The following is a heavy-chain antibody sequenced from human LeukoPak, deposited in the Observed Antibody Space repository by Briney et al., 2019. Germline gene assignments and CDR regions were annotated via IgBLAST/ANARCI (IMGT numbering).Heavy chain of an antibody. CDR3: ARESDYYDSSGYYRGPIFDY. Sequence: PGGSLRLSCAASGFTFSSYAMSWVRQAPGKGLEWVANIKQDGSEKYYVDSVKGRFTISRDNAKNSLYLQMNSLRAEDTAVYYCARESDYYDSSGYYRGPIFDYWGQGTLVTVSS. CDR2: IKQDGSEK. V-gene: IGHV3-7*01. J-gene: IGHJ4*02. CDR1: GFTFSSYA. D-gene: IGHD3-22*01.